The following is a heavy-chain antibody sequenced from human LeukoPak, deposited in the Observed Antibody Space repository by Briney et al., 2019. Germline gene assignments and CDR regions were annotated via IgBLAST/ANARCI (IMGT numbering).Heavy chain of an antibody. CDR1: GGSFSGYY. Sequence: PSETLSLTCAVYGGSFSGYYWSWIRQPPGKGLEWIGEINHSGSTNYNPSLKSRVTISVDTSKNQFSLKLSSVTAADTAVYYCARGRGRFGYWGQGTLVTVSS. V-gene: IGHV4-34*01. CDR3: ARGRGRFGY. D-gene: IGHD3-10*01. J-gene: IGHJ4*02. CDR2: INHSGST.